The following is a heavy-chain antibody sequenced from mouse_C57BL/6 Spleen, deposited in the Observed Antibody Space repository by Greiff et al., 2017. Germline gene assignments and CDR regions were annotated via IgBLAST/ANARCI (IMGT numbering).Heavy chain of an antibody. D-gene: IGHD2-3*01. CDR2: INPNNGGT. J-gene: IGHJ2*01. CDR3: ARDYDGYYDY. Sequence: VQLKQSGPELVKPGASVKIPCKASGYTFTDYNMDWVKQSHGKSLEWIGDINPNNGGTISNQKFKGKATLTVDTSSSTAYMELRSLTSEDTAVYYCARDYDGYYDYWGQGTTPTVSS. CDR1: GYTFTDYN. V-gene: IGHV1-18*01.